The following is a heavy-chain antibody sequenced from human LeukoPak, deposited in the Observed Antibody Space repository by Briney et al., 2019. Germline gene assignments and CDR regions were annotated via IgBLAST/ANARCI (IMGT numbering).Heavy chain of an antibody. CDR3: ARDRNGGSFDY. V-gene: IGHV3-48*01. J-gene: IGHJ4*02. CDR1: GFVFSSYS. CDR2: LIVGNGNQ. D-gene: IGHD4-23*01. Sequence: GGSLRLSCAASGFVFSSYSMNWVRQAPGKGLEWVSFLIVGNGNQHYADSVKGRFTISRDDAKNSLYLQMNSLRAEDTAVYYCARDRNGGSFDYWGQGTLDTVSS.